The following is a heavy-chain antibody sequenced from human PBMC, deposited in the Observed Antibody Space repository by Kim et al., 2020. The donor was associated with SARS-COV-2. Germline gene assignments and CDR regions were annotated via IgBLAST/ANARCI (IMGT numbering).Heavy chain of an antibody. Sequence: ASVKVSCKASGYTFTSYAMHWVRQAPGQRLEWMGWINAGNGNTKYSQKFQGRVTITRDTSASTAYMELSSLRSEDTAVYYCARTSPVNYDILTGYYKQGRYYYYGMDVWGQGTTVTVSS. CDR2: INAGNGNT. D-gene: IGHD3-9*01. J-gene: IGHJ6*02. CDR1: GYTFTSYA. CDR3: ARTSPVNYDILTGYYKQGRYYYYGMDV. V-gene: IGHV1-3*01.